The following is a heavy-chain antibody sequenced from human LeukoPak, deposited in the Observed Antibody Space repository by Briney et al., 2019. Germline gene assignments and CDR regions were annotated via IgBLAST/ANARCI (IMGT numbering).Heavy chain of an antibody. CDR3: ATLVSTRYYFDY. CDR1: DYSISSGYGYY. V-gene: IGHV4-38-2*02. D-gene: IGHD5/OR15-5a*01. Sequence: SETLSLTCTVSDYSISSGYGYYWGWIRQPPGKGLEWIGNIYHSGITYYNHFNSSLKSRVTISIDTSKNQFSLRLTSVTAADTAVYFCATLVSTRYYFDYWGQGTLATVSS. CDR2: IYHSGIT. J-gene: IGHJ4*02.